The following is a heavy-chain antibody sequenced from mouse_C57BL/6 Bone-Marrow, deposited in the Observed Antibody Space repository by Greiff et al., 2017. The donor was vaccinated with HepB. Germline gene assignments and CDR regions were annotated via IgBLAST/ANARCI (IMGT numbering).Heavy chain of an antibody. D-gene: IGHD2-5*01. CDR3: ARHHSNYGFAY. V-gene: IGHV5-12*01. CDR1: GFTFSDYY. Sequence: EVQLVESGGGLVQPGGSLKLSCAASGFTFSDYYMYWVRQTPEKRLEWVAYISNGGGSTYYPDTVKGRFTISRDNAKNTLYLQMSRLKSEDTAMYYCARHHSNYGFAYWGQGTLVTVSA. CDR2: ISNGGGST. J-gene: IGHJ3*01.